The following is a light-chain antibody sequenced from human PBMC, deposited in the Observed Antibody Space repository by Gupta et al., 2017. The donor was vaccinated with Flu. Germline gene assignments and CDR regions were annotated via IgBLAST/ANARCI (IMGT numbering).Light chain of an antibody. V-gene: IGLV3-1*01. Sequence: SYELTQPASVSVSPGQIARSTCSGDKLGDKYASWLHQKPGQSPLLVIYHDTRRPSGFPERFSGSNSGTTATLTISGTQAMDEDDYYCQTGDSSTGVFGGGTKLTVL. CDR1: KLGDKY. CDR3: QTGDSSTGV. CDR2: HDT. J-gene: IGLJ3*02.